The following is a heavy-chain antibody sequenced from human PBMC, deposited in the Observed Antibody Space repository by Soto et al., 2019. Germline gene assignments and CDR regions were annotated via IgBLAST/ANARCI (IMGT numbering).Heavy chain of an antibody. CDR2: IYYSGST. V-gene: IGHV4-31*03. CDR3: ASHYDILTGYYYFDY. CDR1: GGSISSGGYY. Sequence: NPSETLSLTCTVSGGSISSGGYYWSWIRQHPGKGLEWIGYIYYSGSTYYNPSLKSRVTISVDTSKNQFSLKLSSVTAADTAVYYCASHYDILTGYYYFDYWGQGTLVTVSS. J-gene: IGHJ4*02. D-gene: IGHD3-9*01.